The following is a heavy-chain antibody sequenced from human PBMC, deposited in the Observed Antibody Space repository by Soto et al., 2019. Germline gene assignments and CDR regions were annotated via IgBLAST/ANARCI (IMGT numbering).Heavy chain of an antibody. CDR1: GYSFTNYA. Sequence: GASVKVSCKASGYSFTNYAIQWVRQAPGQSLEWMGWINAGDGRTRYSEKYQGRVTITRDTSATIAYMELSSLRSDDTAVYYCAKTFGYSYAIDYWGQGTLVTVSS. D-gene: IGHD5-18*01. CDR3: AKTFGYSYAIDY. CDR2: INAGDGRT. V-gene: IGHV1-3*01. J-gene: IGHJ4*02.